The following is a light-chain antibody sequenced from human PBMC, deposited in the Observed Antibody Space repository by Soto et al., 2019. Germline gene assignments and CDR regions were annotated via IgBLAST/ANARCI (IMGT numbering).Light chain of an antibody. J-gene: IGKJ4*01. CDR3: QQYNNGPLI. V-gene: IGKV3-15*01. Sequence: EIVMTQSPATLSVSPGERATLSCRASQSVSSNLAWYQQKPGQAPRLLIYGASTRATGIPARFSGSGSGTEFTLTISSLQSKVFAVYYCQQYNNGPLIFGGGTKVEIK. CDR2: GAS. CDR1: QSVSSN.